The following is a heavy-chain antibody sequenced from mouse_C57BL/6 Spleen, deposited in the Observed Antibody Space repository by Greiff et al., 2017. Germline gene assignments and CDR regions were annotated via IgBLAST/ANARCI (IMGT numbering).Heavy chain of an antibody. Sequence: QVQLQQPGAELVKPGASVKMSCKASGYTFTSYWITWVKQRPGQGLEWIGDIYPGSGSTNYNEKFKGKATLTVDTSSSTAYMQLSSLTSEDSAVYYCARGAYGSSLDWYFDVWGTGTTVTVSS. D-gene: IGHD1-1*01. J-gene: IGHJ1*03. CDR3: ARGAYGSSLDWYFDV. CDR1: GYTFTSYW. V-gene: IGHV1-55*01. CDR2: IYPGSGST.